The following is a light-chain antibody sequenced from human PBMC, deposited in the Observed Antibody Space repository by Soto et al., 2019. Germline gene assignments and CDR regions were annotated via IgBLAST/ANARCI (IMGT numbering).Light chain of an antibody. V-gene: IGKV3-15*01. CDR1: QSVSSN. J-gene: IGKJ4*01. Sequence: EIVLTQSPGTLSLSPGERATLSCRASQSVSSNYLAWYQQKPGQAPSLLIYGASSRAIGIPARFSGSQSGTEFTLTISSLQSEDFAVYYCQQYSAWPLSFGGGTKVDI. CDR2: GAS. CDR3: QQYSAWPLS.